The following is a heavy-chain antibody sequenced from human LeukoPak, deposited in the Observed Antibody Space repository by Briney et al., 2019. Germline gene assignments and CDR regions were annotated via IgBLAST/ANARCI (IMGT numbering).Heavy chain of an antibody. V-gene: IGHV3-7*01. CDR3: ARHSSGSYYTY. J-gene: IGHJ4*02. CDR2: IKQDGSDK. D-gene: IGHD3-10*01. CDR1: GFTFSSSW. Sequence: GGSLRLSCAASGFTFSSSWLSWVRQAPGKGLEWVAHIKQDGSDKYYVDSVKGRFTISRDNAKNSLYLQLNSLRVEDTAMYYCARHSSGSYYTYWGQGTLVTVSS.